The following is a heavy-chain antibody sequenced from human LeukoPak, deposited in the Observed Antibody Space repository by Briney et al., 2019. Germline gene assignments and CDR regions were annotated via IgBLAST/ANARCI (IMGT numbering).Heavy chain of an antibody. Sequence: SETLSLTCTVSGGSISSYYWSWIRQPPGKGLEWIGYIYYSGSTNYNPSLKSRVTISVDTSKNQFSLKLTSVTAADTAVYYCARVDGSCSGGSCPSGNWFDPWGQGTLVTVSS. V-gene: IGHV4-59*08. CDR3: ARVDGSCSGGSCPSGNWFDP. J-gene: IGHJ5*02. CDR2: IYYSGST. CDR1: GGSISSYY. D-gene: IGHD2-15*01.